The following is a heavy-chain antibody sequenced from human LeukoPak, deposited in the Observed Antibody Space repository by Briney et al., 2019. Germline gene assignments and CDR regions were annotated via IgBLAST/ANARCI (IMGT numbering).Heavy chain of an antibody. CDR1: GFTFSTYW. CDR2: IKQDGSEK. Sequence: GGSLRLSCAASGFTFSTYWMTWVRQAPGKGLEWVANIKQDGSEKNYVDSVKGRFTISRDNARNSLYLQMNSLRAEDTAVYYCARDPRGYSGYDTDHWGQGTLVTVSS. J-gene: IGHJ4*02. D-gene: IGHD5-12*01. V-gene: IGHV3-7*05. CDR3: ARDPRGYSGYDTDH.